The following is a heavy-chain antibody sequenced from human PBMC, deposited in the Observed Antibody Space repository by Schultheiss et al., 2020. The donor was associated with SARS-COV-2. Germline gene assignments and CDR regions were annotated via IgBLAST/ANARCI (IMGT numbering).Heavy chain of an antibody. V-gene: IGHV4-59*12. J-gene: IGHJ4*02. D-gene: IGHD3-22*01. CDR1: GGSISSYY. Sequence: GSLRLSCTVSGGSISSYYWSWIRQPPGKGLEWIGYIYYSGSTNYNPSLKSRVTISVDTSKNQFSLKLSSVTAADTAVYYCARGYYDSSGNLFDYWGQGTLVTVSS. CDR2: IYYSGST. CDR3: ARGYYDSSGNLFDY.